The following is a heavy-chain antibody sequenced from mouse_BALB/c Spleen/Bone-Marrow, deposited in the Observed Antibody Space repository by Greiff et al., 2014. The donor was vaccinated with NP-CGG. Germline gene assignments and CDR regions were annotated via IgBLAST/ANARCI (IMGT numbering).Heavy chain of an antibody. J-gene: IGHJ3*01. CDR3: AIYYYGSSGFAY. CDR2: IDPANGNT. V-gene: IGHV14-3*02. CDR1: GFNIKDTY. Sequence: EVQVVESGAELVKPGASVKLSCTASGFNIKDTYMHWVKQRPEQGLEWIGRIDPANGNTKYDPKFQGKATTTADTSSNTAYLQLSSLTSEDTAVYYCAIYYYGSSGFAYWGQGTLVTVSA. D-gene: IGHD1-1*01.